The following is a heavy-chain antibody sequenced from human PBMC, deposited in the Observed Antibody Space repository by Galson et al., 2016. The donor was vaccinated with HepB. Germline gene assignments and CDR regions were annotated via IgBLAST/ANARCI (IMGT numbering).Heavy chain of an antibody. D-gene: IGHD1-26*01. CDR2: ISYEGSSK. Sequence: SLRLSCAASGFKFGIYAIHWVRQAPGKGLEWVTVISYEGSSKYYVDSVKGRFTVSRDNSNNVVYLHMNSLTAEDTAVYYCAKPMGGGGRIGDAFHVWGQGTFVTVSS. CDR1: GFKFGIYA. J-gene: IGHJ3*01. V-gene: IGHV3-30*18. CDR3: AKPMGGGGRIGDAFHV.